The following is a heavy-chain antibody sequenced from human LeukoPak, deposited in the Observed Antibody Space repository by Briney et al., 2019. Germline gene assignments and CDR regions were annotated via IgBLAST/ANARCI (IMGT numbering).Heavy chain of an antibody. J-gene: IGHJ4*02. CDR1: GGSISSYY. V-gene: IGHV4-59*12. CDR2: IYYSGTT. CDR3: ARGLMVATIYYFDY. D-gene: IGHD5-12*01. Sequence: SETLSLTCTVSGGSISSYYWSWIRQPPGKGLEWIGYIYYSGTTNYNPSPKSRVTISVDTSKNQFSLKLSSVTAADTAVYYCARGLMVATIYYFDYWGQGTLVTVSS.